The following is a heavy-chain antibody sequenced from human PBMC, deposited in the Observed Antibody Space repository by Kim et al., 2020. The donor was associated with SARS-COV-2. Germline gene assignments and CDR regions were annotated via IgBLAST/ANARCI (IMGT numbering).Heavy chain of an antibody. J-gene: IGHJ4*02. D-gene: IGHD1-26*01. V-gene: IGHV1-69*06. CDR1: GGTFSSYA. CDR3: ASKGEMGYYFDY. CDR2: IIPIFGTA. Sequence: SVKVSCKASGGTFSSYAISWVRQAPGQGLEWMGGIIPIFGTANYAQKFQGRVTITADKSTSTAYMELSSLRSEDTAVYYCASKGEMGYYFDYWGQGTLVTVSS.